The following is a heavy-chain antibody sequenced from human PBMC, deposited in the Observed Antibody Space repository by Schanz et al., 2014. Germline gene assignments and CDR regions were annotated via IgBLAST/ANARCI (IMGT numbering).Heavy chain of an antibody. D-gene: IGHD6-6*01. CDR2: INGNGGIT. CDR3: VPMSIAAH. J-gene: IGHJ4*02. V-gene: IGHV3-NL1*01. Sequence: QVQLVESGGGVVQPGRSLRLSCAASGITLSGYGLHWVRQAPGKGLEWVSAINGNGGITYYADPVKGRFTISRDNSKNTLYLQMKSLRVEDTAVYYCVPMSIAAHWGQGTLVTVSS. CDR1: GITLSGYG.